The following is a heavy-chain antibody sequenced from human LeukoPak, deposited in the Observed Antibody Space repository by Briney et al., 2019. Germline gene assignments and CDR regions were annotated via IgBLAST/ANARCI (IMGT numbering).Heavy chain of an antibody. J-gene: IGHJ3*02. V-gene: IGHV4-31*03. CDR3: ARMVFAAATVNDDAFDI. D-gene: IGHD4-17*01. CDR1: GGSISSGGYY. CDR2: IYYSGST. Sequence: SQTLSLTCTVSGGSISSGGYYWSSIRQHPGKGLEWSGYIYYSGSTYYNPSLKSRVNISVDTSKHQFSLKLSSVTAADTAVYYCARMVFAAATVNDDAFDIWGQGTTVTVSS.